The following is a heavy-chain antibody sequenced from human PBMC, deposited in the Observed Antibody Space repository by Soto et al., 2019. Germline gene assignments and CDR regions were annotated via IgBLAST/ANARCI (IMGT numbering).Heavy chain of an antibody. D-gene: IGHD1-26*01. CDR3: AKALGAEGQPNY. V-gene: IGHV3-23*01. CDR2: ISGPGGTT. CDR1: GFTFSNYA. Sequence: EVQLLESGGGLVQPGGSLRLSCAASGFTFSNYAMSWVRQAPGKGLEWVSVISGPGGTTFYADSVKGRFTISRDNSKNALYLQMESLRAEDTAVYYWAKALGAEGQPNYRGQGPLVTVSS. J-gene: IGHJ4*02.